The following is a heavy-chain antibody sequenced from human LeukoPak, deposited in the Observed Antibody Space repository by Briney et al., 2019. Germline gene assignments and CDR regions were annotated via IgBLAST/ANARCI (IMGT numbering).Heavy chain of an antibody. Sequence: GGSLRLSCAASGFTFSSYAMHWVRQAPGKGLEWVAVISYDGSNKYYADSVKGRFTISRDNSKNTLYLQMNSLRAEDTAVYYCASGHDFPLGYFDYWGQGTLVTVSS. CDR1: GFTFSSYA. V-gene: IGHV3-30-3*01. CDR2: ISYDGSNK. D-gene: IGHD3-3*01. J-gene: IGHJ4*02. CDR3: ASGHDFPLGYFDY.